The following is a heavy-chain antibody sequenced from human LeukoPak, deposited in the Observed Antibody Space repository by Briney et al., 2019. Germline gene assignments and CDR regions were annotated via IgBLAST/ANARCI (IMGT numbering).Heavy chain of an antibody. J-gene: IGHJ3*02. CDR2: IGTAGDT. Sequence: GGSLRLSCAASGFTFSSYDMHWVRQAPGKGLEWVSAIGTAGDTYYPGSVKGRFTISRENAKNSLYLQMNSLRAEDTAVYYCARSEGPFDAFDIWGQGTMVTVSS. V-gene: IGHV3-13*01. CDR3: ARSEGPFDAFDI. CDR1: GFTFSSYD.